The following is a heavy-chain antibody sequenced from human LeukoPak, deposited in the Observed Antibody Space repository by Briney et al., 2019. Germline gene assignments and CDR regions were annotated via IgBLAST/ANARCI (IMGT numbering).Heavy chain of an antibody. D-gene: IGHD3-16*01. CDR2: ISGSGSVT. V-gene: IGHV3-11*01. CDR1: RFTFSDYY. Sequence: GGSLTLSCTASRFTFSDYYMSWIRQPPGKGLEWLSYISGSGSVTSYVDSVKGRFTISRDNAKKSLYLQIDSLRAEDTAMYYCARDREFRLHDPWGQGILVTVSS. J-gene: IGHJ5*02. CDR3: ARDREFRLHDP.